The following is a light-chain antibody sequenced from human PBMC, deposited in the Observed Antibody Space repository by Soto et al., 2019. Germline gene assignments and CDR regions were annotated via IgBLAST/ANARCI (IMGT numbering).Light chain of an antibody. J-gene: IGLJ2*01. Sequence: QSVLTQPPSASGTPGQRVTISCSGSSSNIGSNTVNWYQQLPGTAPKLLIYSNNQLPSRVPDRFSDSKSGTSASLAISGVQSEDEADDYCAAGGDSRQGDVVFGGGTKLTVL. CDR2: SNN. CDR1: SSNIGSNT. V-gene: IGLV1-44*01. CDR3: AAGGDSRQGDVV.